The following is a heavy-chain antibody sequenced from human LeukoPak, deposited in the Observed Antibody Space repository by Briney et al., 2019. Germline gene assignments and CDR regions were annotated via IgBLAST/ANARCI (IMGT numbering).Heavy chain of an antibody. CDR3: ARVLYYGLGMDV. D-gene: IGHD2-8*01. CDR2: IYYSGST. V-gene: IGHV4-30-4*01. J-gene: IGHJ6*02. Sequence: SQTLSLTCTVSGFSISSGDYYWRWLRQPPGKGLEWIGYIYYSGSTYYNPSLKSRVTISVDTSKNQFSLKLSSVTAADTAVYYCARVLYYGLGMDVWGQGTTVTVSS. CDR1: GFSISSGDYY.